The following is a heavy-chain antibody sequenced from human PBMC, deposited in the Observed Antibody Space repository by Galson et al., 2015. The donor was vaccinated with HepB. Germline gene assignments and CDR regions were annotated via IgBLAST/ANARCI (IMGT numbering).Heavy chain of an antibody. J-gene: IGHJ6*02. CDR1: GFTVSSNY. Sequence: SLRLSCAASGFTVSSNYMSWVRQAPGKGLEWVSVIYSGGSTYYADSVKGRFTISRDNSKNTLYLQMNSLRAEDTAVYYCARATGSSGYSRTRGDYYNYGMDVWGQGTTVTVSS. D-gene: IGHD3-22*01. CDR3: ARATGSSGYSRTRGDYYNYGMDV. CDR2: IYSGGST. V-gene: IGHV3-53*01.